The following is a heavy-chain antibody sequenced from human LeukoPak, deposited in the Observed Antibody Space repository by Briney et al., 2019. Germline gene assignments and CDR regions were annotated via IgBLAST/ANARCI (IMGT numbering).Heavy chain of an antibody. CDR3: AKDRSGNRPMNFDY. D-gene: IGHD3-10*01. J-gene: IGHJ4*02. CDR2: LSGSGGGT. CDR1: GFTFSSYA. V-gene: IGHV3-23*01. Sequence: GGSLRLSCAASGFTFSSYAMSWVRQAPGKGLEWVSGLSGSGGGTYYADSVKGRFTISRDNSKNTLYLQMNSLRAEDTAVYYCAKDRSGNRPMNFDYWGQRTLVTVSS.